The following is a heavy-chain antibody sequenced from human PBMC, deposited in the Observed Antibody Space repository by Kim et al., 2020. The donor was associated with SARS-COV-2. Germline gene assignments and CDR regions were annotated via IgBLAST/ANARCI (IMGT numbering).Heavy chain of an antibody. CDR3: ARDRGNYDDAFDI. J-gene: IGHJ3*02. D-gene: IGHD3-22*01. Sequence: YNPSLKARLTRSLAAAQNQFSLKLTSVTAADTAVYFCARDRGNYDDAFDIWGQGTMVPVSS. V-gene: IGHV4-31*02.